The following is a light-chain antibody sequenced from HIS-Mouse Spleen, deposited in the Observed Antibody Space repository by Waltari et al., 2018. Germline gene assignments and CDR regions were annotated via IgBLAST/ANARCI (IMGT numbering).Light chain of an antibody. J-gene: IGLJ2*01. CDR3: QVWDSSSDHVV. CDR2: DDS. V-gene: IGLV3-21*03. Sequence: SYVLTQPPSVSVAPGKTARITCGGNKLASNSVHWYRQKPGQAPVLVVDDDSDRPSGFPERFSGSNSGNTATLTISRVEAGDEADYYCQVWDSSSDHVVFGGGTKLTVL. CDR1: KLASNS.